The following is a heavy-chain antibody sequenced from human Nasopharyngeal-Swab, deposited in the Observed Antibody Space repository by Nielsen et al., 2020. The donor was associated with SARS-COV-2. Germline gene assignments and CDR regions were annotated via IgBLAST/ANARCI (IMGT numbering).Heavy chain of an antibody. J-gene: IGHJ6*02. CDR2: IGTAGDT. V-gene: IGHV3-13*01. D-gene: IGHD6-13*01. CDR3: ARDRVDSSSWGYYYYGMDV. CDR1: GFTFSSYD. Sequence: GESLKISCAASGFTFSSYDMHWVRQAPGKGLEWVSAIGTAGDTYYPGSVKGRFTISRENAKNSLYLQMNSLRAGDTAVYYCARDRVDSSSWGYYYYGMDVWGQGTTFTVSS.